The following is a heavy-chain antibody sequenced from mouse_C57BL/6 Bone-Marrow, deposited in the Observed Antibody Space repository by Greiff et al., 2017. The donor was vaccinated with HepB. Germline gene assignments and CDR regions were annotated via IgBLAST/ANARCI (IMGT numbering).Heavy chain of an antibody. J-gene: IGHJ4*01. V-gene: IGHV1-19*01. CDR2: INPYNGGT. Sequence: DVQLQESGPVLVKPGASVKMSCKASGYTFTDYYMNWVKQSHGKSLEWIGVINPYNGGTSYNQKFKGKATLTVDKSSSTAYMELNSLTSEDSAVYYCARPPYGSSLLGYWGQGTSVTVSS. CDR1: GYTFTDYY. CDR3: ARPPYGSSLLGY. D-gene: IGHD1-1*01.